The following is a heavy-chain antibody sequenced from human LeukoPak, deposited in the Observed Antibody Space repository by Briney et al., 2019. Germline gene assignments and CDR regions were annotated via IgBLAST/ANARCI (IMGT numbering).Heavy chain of an antibody. D-gene: IGHD1-26*01. CDR3: VRGSGGPEY. CDR2: TNNDGSDT. V-gene: IGHV3-74*01. J-gene: IGHJ4*02. Sequence: GGSLRLSCAASGFTFSSYWIHWVRQAPGKGLVWVSRTNNDGSDTVYADSVKGRFTVSRDNAKNTLYLQMNGLGAEDTAVYYCVRGSGGPEYWGQGTLVTVSS. CDR1: GFTFSSYW.